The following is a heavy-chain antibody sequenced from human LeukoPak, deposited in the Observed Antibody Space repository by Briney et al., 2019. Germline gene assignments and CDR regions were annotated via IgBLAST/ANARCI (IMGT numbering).Heavy chain of an antibody. V-gene: IGHV1-69*05. D-gene: IGHD5-24*01. CDR1: GGTFSSYA. J-gene: IGHJ6*03. CDR3: ARERDGYKAPRDGNYYMDV. CDR2: IIPIFGTA. Sequence: SVKVSCKASGGTFSSYAISWVRQAPGQGLEWMGGIIPIFGTANYAQKFQGRVTITTDESTSTAYMELSSLRSEDTAVYYCARERDGYKAPRDGNYYMDVWGKGTTVTVSS.